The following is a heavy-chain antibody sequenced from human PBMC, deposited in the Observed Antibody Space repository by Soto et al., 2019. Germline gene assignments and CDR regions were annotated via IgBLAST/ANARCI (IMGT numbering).Heavy chain of an antibody. CDR3: AMGDRRGYYYYYMDV. V-gene: IGHV1-46*03. CDR1: GYTFTSYY. Sequence: ASVKVSCKASGYTFTSYYMHWVRQAPGQGLEWMGIINPSGGSTSYAQKFQGRVTMTRDTSTSTVYMELSSLRSEDTAVYYCAMGDRRGYYYYYMDVWGKGTTVTVSS. J-gene: IGHJ6*03. CDR2: INPSGGST. D-gene: IGHD3-16*01.